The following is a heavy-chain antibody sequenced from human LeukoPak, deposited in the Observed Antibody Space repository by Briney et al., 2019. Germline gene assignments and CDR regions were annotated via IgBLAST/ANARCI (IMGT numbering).Heavy chain of an antibody. D-gene: IGHD3-10*01. V-gene: IGHV3-53*01. Sequence: PGGSLRLSCAASGFTVSSSYMSWVRQAPGKGLEWVSVIYSGGSTYYADSVEGRFTISRDNSKNPLYLQMDNLRADDTAVYYCARYGSGTYSGAYFDYWGQGTLVTVSS. CDR2: IYSGGST. J-gene: IGHJ4*02. CDR1: GFTVSSSY. CDR3: ARYGSGTYSGAYFDY.